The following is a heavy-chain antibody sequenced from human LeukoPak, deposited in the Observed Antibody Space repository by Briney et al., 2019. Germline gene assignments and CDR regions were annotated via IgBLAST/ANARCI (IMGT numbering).Heavy chain of an antibody. CDR2: IYYSGST. D-gene: IGHD4-17*01. CDR1: GGSVSSGSYY. CDR3: ARRATVTLYFDY. J-gene: IGHJ4*02. V-gene: IGHV4-61*01. Sequence: PSETLSLTYTVSGGSVSSGSYYWSWIRQPPGKGLEWIGYIYYSGSTNYNPSLKSRVTISVDTSKNQFSLKLSSVTAADTAVYYCARRATVTLYFDYWGQGTLVTVSS.